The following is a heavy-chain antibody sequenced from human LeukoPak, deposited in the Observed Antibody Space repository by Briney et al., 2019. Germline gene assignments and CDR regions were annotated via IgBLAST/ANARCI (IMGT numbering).Heavy chain of an antibody. CDR1: GGSVSSGSYY. D-gene: IGHD6-6*01. CDR2: IYYSGST. Sequence: SETLSLTCTVSGGSVSSGSYYWSWIRQPPGKGLEWIGYIYYSGSTNYNPSLKSRVTISVDTSKNQFSLKLSSVTAADTAVYYCARSSYSSSSSVWGQGTMVTVSS. V-gene: IGHV4-61*01. J-gene: IGHJ3*01. CDR3: ARSSYSSSSSV.